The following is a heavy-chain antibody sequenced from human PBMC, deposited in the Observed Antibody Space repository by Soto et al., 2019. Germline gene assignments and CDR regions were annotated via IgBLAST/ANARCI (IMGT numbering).Heavy chain of an antibody. V-gene: IGHV4-34*01. J-gene: IGHJ4*02. CDR1: GGSFSGYY. CDR2: INHSGST. D-gene: IGHD2-15*01. Sequence: SETLSLTCAVYGGSFSGYYWSWTRQPPGKGLEWIGEINHSGSTNYNPSLKSRVTISVDTSKNQFSLKLSSVTAADTAVYYCARGRRRGYCSGGSCYAGGYFDYWGQGTLVTVSS. CDR3: ARGRRRGYCSGGSCYAGGYFDY.